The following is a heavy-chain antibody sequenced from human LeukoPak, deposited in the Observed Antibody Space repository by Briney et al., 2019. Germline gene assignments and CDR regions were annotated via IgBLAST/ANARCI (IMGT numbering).Heavy chain of an antibody. CDR3: ARDHGYEFDY. CDR2: INPNSGGS. V-gene: IGHV1-2*04. D-gene: IGHD2-2*03. Sequence: GASVKVSCKASGYTFTGYYTHWVRQAPGQGLEWMGWINPNSGGSNYAQKFQGWVTMTRDTSISTAYMELSRLRSDDTAVYYCARDHGYEFDYWGQGTLVTVSS. CDR1: GYTFTGYY. J-gene: IGHJ4*02.